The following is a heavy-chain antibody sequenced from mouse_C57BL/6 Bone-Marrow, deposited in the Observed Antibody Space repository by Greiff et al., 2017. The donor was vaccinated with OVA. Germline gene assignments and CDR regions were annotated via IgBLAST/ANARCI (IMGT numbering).Heavy chain of an antibody. D-gene: IGHD1-1*01. CDR1: GYTFTEYT. J-gene: IGHJ1*03. V-gene: IGHV1-62-2*01. Sequence: VHLVESGAELVKPGASVKLSCKASGYTFTEYTIHWVKQRSGQGLEWIGWFYPGSGSIKYNEKFKDKATLTADKSSSTVYMELSRLTSEDSAVYFCARHENYGSSHWYFDVWGTGTTVTVSS. CDR2: FYPGSGSI. CDR3: ARHENYGSSHWYFDV.